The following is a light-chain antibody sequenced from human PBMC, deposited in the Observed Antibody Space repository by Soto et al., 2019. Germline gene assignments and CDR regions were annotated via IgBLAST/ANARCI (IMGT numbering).Light chain of an antibody. CDR1: SGHSSYA. CDR2: LNSDGSH. V-gene: IGLV4-69*01. CDR3: QTWGTGPVV. Sequence: QPVLTQSPSASASLGASVKLTCTLSSGHSSYAIAWHQQQPEKGPRYLMKLNSDGSHSKGDVIPDRFSGSSSGAERYLTISSLQSEDAAYYYCQTWGTGPVVFGGGTKLTVL. J-gene: IGLJ2*01.